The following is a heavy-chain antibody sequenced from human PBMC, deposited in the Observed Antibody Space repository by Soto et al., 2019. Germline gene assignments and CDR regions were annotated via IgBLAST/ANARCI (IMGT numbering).Heavy chain of an antibody. Sequence: QVQLVQSGAEVKKPGSSVKVSCKASGGTFSSYAISWVRQAPGQGLEWMGGIIPIFGTANYAQKFQGRVTITADESTSTAYMELSSLRSEDTAVYYCARDAPYSSGLRGRRFDPWGQGTLVTVSS. CDR3: ARDAPYSSGLRGRRFDP. D-gene: IGHD6-19*01. V-gene: IGHV1-69*01. CDR2: IIPIFGTA. CDR1: GGTFSSYA. J-gene: IGHJ5*02.